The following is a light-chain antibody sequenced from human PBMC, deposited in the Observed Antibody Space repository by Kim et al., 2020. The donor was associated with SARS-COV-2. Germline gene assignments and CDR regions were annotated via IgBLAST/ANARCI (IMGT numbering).Light chain of an antibody. V-gene: IGKV3-15*01. CDR3: QQYDNRPPWT. Sequence: DILMTQSPSTLSASPGERVTLSCRASQSVSSNLAWYLQKPGQAPRLLIYGASTRATGIPSRFSGSGSGTEFTLTISSLQPEDFAVYYCQQYDNRPPWTFGQGTKVDIK. J-gene: IGKJ1*01. CDR1: QSVSSN. CDR2: GAS.